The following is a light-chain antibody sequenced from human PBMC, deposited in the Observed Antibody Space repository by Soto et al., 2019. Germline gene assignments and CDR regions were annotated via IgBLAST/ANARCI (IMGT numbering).Light chain of an antibody. CDR3: AAWDDSLNGPV. V-gene: IGLV1-44*01. J-gene: IGLJ2*01. CDR2: YSN. CDR1: RSNIGDNT. Sequence: QSVLTQPPSVSGTPGQRVTISCSGSRSNIGDNTVNWYQQLPGTAPKLLVYYSNQRPSGVPDRFSGSKSGTSASLAISGLQSEDEAYYYCAAWDDSLNGPVFGGGTKLTVL.